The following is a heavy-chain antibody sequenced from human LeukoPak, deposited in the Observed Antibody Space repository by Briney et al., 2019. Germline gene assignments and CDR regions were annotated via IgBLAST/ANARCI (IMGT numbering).Heavy chain of an antibody. D-gene: IGHD2-2*01. CDR2: ISGSGGST. Sequence: GGSLRLSCAASGFTFSSYAMSWVRQAPGKGLEWVSAISGSGGSTYYADSVKGRFTISRDNSKNTLYQQMNSLRAEDTAVYYCANQGVPAPRGVNWFDPWGQGTLVTVSS. V-gene: IGHV3-23*01. CDR3: ANQGVPAPRGVNWFDP. J-gene: IGHJ5*02. CDR1: GFTFSSYA.